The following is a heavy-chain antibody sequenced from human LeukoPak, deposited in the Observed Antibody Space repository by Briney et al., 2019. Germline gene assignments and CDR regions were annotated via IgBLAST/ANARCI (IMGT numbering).Heavy chain of an antibody. V-gene: IGHV1-8*01. D-gene: IGHD5-12*01. Sequence: ASVKVSCKASGYTFTSYDINWVRQATGQGLEWMGWMNPNSGNTGYAQKFQGRVTMTRNTSISTAYMELSSLRSDDTAVYYCATAPGGYLGEGLDYWGQGTLVTVSS. CDR3: ATAPGGYLGEGLDY. J-gene: IGHJ4*02. CDR1: GYTFTSYD. CDR2: MNPNSGNT.